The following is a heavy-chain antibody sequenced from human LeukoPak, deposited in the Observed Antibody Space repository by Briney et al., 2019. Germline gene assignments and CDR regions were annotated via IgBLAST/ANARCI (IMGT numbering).Heavy chain of an antibody. CDR2: IYYSGST. Sequence: PSETLSLTCTVSRGSISSSSYYWGWIRQPPGKGLEWIGSIYYSGSTYYNPSLKSRVTISVDTSKNQFSLKLSSVTAADTAVYYYARHSGGVRVSRASYYFDYWGQGTLVTVSS. CDR1: RGSISSSSYY. V-gene: IGHV4-39*01. D-gene: IGHD2-15*01. CDR3: ARHSGGVRVSRASYYFDY. J-gene: IGHJ4*02.